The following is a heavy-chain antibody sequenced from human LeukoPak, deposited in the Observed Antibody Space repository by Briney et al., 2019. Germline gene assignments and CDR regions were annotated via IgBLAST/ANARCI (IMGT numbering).Heavy chain of an antibody. CDR2: IYSGGTT. CDR3: ARGGYSSSWYHFDY. J-gene: IGHJ4*02. Sequence: GGSLRLSCAASGFTVSSNYMSWVRQAPGKGLEWVSVIYSGGTTNYTDSVKGRFTISRDNSKNTLFLQMNSLRAEDTAVYYCARGGYSSSWYHFDYWGQGTLVTVSS. D-gene: IGHD6-13*01. CDR1: GFTVSSNY. V-gene: IGHV3-53*01.